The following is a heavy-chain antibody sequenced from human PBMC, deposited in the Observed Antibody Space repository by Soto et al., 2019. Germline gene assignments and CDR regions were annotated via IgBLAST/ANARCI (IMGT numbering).Heavy chain of an antibody. V-gene: IGHV3-21*01. CDR2: ISSSSSYI. CDR3: ARDLGIAADHGGMDV. CDR1: GFSFSDYN. Sequence: EVQLVESGGGLVKPGGSLRLSCVVSGFSFSDYNMNWVRQAPGKGLEWVSSISSSSSYIFYADSVKGRFTISRDNAKNSLYLQMDSLRVEDTAVYYCARDLGIAADHGGMDVWGQGTTVTVSS. D-gene: IGHD6-13*01. J-gene: IGHJ6*02.